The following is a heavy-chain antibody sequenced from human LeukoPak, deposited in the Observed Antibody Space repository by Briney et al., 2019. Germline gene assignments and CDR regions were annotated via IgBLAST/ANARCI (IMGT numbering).Heavy chain of an antibody. CDR1: GSSISSSSYY. D-gene: IGHD6-6*01. V-gene: IGHV4-39*01. CDR2: IYYSGST. CDR3: ASRLDYYYGMDV. J-gene: IGHJ6*02. Sequence: PSETLSLTCTVSGSSISSSSYYWGWIRQPPGKGLEWIGSIYYSGSTYYNPSLKSRVTISVDTSKNQFSLKLSSVTAADTAVYYCASRLDYYYGMDVWGQGTTVTVSS.